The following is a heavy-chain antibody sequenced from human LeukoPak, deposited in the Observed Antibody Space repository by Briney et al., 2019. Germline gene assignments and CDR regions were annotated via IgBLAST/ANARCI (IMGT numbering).Heavy chain of an antibody. J-gene: IGHJ4*01. D-gene: IGHD3-10*01. CDR1: GDSISSTSYY. V-gene: IGHV4-39*01. CDR3: ASRVYGLGSFNY. CDR2: IYNSGTT. Sequence: SETLSLTCTVSGDSISSTSYYWDWIRQPPGKGLEWIGSIYNSGTTYYNPSLKSRVTMSVDTSKNQFSLKVSSVTAADTAVYYCASRVYGLGSFNYWGQGTLVTVSS.